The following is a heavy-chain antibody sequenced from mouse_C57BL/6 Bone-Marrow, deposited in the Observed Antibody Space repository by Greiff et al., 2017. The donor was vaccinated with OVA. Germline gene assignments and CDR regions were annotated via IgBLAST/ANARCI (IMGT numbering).Heavy chain of an antibody. J-gene: IGHJ1*03. V-gene: IGHV1-47*01. CDR2: FHPYNDDT. Sequence: QVHVKQSGAELVKPGASVKMSCKASGYTFTTYPIEWMKQNHGKSLEWIGNFHPYNDDTKYNEKFKGKATLTVEKSSSTVYLELSRLTSDDSAVYYCARGDGSSPYWYFDVWGTGTTVTVSS. CDR3: ARGDGSSPYWYFDV. D-gene: IGHD1-1*01. CDR1: GYTFTTYP.